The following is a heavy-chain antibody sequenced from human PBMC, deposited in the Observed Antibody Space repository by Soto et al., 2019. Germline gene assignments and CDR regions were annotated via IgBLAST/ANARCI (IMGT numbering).Heavy chain of an antibody. Sequence: ASVKVSCKASGYTFTSYDINWVRQATGQGLEWMGWMNPNSGNTGYAQKFQGRVTMTRNTSISTAYMELSSLRSEDTAVYYCARGRDYDYIWGSYRYNKDAFAIWGQGTMVTVSS. CDR1: GYTFTSYD. CDR2: MNPNSGNT. CDR3: ARGRDYDYIWGSYRYNKDAFAI. J-gene: IGHJ3*02. V-gene: IGHV1-8*01. D-gene: IGHD3-16*02.